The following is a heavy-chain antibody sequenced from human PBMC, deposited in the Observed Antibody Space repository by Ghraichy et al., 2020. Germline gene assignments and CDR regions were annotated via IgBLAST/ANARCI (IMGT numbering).Heavy chain of an antibody. CDR1: GFTFSSYA. D-gene: IGHD3-3*01. J-gene: IGHJ4*02. CDR2: ISGSGGST. CDR3: AKPPPGYYDFWSGSAD. V-gene: IGHV3-23*01. Sequence: GGSLRLSCAASGFTFSSYAMSWVRQAPGKGLEWVSAISGSGGSTYYADSVKGRFTISRDNSKNTLYLQMNSLRAEDTAVYYCAKPPPGYYDFWSGSADWGQGTLVTVSS.